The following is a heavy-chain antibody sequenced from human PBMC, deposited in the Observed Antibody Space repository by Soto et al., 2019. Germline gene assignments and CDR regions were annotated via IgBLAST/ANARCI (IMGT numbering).Heavy chain of an antibody. Sequence: QLQLQESGSGLVKPSQTLSLTCAVSGDSMSSGGYSWSWVRQPPGKGLEWIGNIFHTGSTYYNPSLKSRVTISADNANNLFSLNRNSVTAADTAVYYCARLGCCTPSCFIRWFDPWGQGTLVTVSS. CDR1: GDSMSSGGYS. J-gene: IGHJ5*02. V-gene: IGHV4-30-2*01. CDR2: IFHTGST. D-gene: IGHD2-15*01. CDR3: ARLGCCTPSCFIRWFDP.